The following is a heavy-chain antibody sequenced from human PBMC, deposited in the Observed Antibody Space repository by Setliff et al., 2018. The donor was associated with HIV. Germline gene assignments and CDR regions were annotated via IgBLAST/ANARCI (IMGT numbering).Heavy chain of an antibody. Sequence: GESLKISCKGSGYTFSSYWIGWVRQMPGKGLEWMGIIYAGDSDTRYSPAFQGQVTISAHKSISTAYPQWSSLKASDTAIYYCATSDFGGNSGHFQHWGQGTLVTVSS. CDR3: ATSDFGGNSGHFQH. CDR1: GYTFSSYW. V-gene: IGHV5-51*01. D-gene: IGHD2-21*02. J-gene: IGHJ1*01. CDR2: IYAGDSDT.